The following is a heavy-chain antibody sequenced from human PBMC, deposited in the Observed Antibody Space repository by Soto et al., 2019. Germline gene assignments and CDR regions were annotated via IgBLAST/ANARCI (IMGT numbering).Heavy chain of an antibody. Sequence: QVQLVQSGAEVKKPGSSVKVSCKASGGTFSSYAISWVRQAPGQGLEWMGGIIPIFGTANYAQKFQGRVTIPADESTSTAYMELSSLRSEDTAVYYCARGGVGATGGYYYYGMDVGGQGTTVTVSS. V-gene: IGHV1-69*01. J-gene: IGHJ6*02. D-gene: IGHD1-26*01. CDR1: GGTFSSYA. CDR2: IIPIFGTA. CDR3: ARGGVGATGGYYYYGMDV.